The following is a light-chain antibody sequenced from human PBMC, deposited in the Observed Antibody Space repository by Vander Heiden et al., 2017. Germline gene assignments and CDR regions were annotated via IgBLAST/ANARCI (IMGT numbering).Light chain of an antibody. V-gene: IGLV2-14*03. Sequence: QSALTQPASVSGSTGQPITISCTGTSRDVGGYNYVSWYQQHPGKAPKLMIYDVSNRPSGVSNRFSGSKSGNTASLTISGLQAEDEADYYCSSYTSSNTLVFGTGTKVTVL. CDR2: DVS. CDR1: SRDVGGYNY. CDR3: SSYTSSNTLV. J-gene: IGLJ1*01.